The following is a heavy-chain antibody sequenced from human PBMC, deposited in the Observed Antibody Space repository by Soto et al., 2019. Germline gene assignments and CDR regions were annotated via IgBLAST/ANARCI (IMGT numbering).Heavy chain of an antibody. Sequence: QVQLVQSGAEVKKPGSSVKVSCKASGGTFSSYAISWVRQAPGQGLEWMGGIIPIFGTVNYAQKFQGRVTITADESTSTAYMELSSLRSEDTAVYYCATEGRYYYDSSGYYSLFDYWGQGTLVTVSS. V-gene: IGHV1-69*12. J-gene: IGHJ4*02. CDR2: IIPIFGTV. CDR3: ATEGRYYYDSSGYYSLFDY. CDR1: GGTFSSYA. D-gene: IGHD3-22*01.